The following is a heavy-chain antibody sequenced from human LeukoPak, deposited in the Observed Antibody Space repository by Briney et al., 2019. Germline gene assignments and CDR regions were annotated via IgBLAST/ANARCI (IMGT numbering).Heavy chain of an antibody. Sequence: PSETLSLTCTVSGGSISSYYWSWVRQAPGKGLEWVSVIYSGGGTYYADSVKGRFTISRDNSKNTLYLQMNSLRAEDTAVYYCARDPAYYYDSSAYYSDGMDVWGQGTTVTVSS. J-gene: IGHJ6*02. V-gene: IGHV3-66*01. CDR1: GGSISSYY. CDR2: IYSGGGT. CDR3: ARDPAYYYDSSAYYSDGMDV. D-gene: IGHD3-22*01.